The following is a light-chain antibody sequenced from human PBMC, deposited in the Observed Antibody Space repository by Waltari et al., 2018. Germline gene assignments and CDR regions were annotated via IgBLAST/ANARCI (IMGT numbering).Light chain of an antibody. V-gene: IGKV1-39*01. CDR1: RSISSY. J-gene: IGKJ4*01. CDR3: QQSYITPLT. CDR2: AAS. Sequence: DIQMTQSPSSLSASVGDRVTITCRASRSISSYVNWYQQKPGKAPKLLIYAASRLQSGVPSRFSGSESGTDFTLTISTLQPEDFATYYCQQSYITPLTFGGGTKVEIK.